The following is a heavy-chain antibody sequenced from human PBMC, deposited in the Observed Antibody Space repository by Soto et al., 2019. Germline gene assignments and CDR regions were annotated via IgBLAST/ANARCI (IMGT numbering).Heavy chain of an antibody. V-gene: IGHV1-18*01. D-gene: IGHD3-22*01. J-gene: IGHJ6*02. CDR3: ARGGRHDSSGYYLPFSGMDV. CDR1: GYTFTSYG. CDR2: ISAYNGNT. Sequence: GASVKVSCKASGYTFTSYGISWVRQAPGQGLEWMGWISAYNGNTNYAQKPQGRVTMTTDTSTSTAYMELRSLRSDDTAVYYCARGGRHDSSGYYLPFSGMDVWGQGTTVTVSS.